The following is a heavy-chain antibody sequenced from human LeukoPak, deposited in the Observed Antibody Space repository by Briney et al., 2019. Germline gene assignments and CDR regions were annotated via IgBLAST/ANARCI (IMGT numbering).Heavy chain of an antibody. CDR1: GFTFDDYG. CDR2: INWNGGST. V-gene: IGHV3-20*04. CDR3: ARVAGHYDSSGYYCFDY. J-gene: IGHJ4*02. D-gene: IGHD3-22*01. Sequence: GGSLRLSCAASGFTFDDYGMSWVRQAPGKGLEWVSGINWNGGSTGYADSVKGRFTISRDNAKNSLYLQMNSLRAEDTALYYCARVAGHYDSSGYYCFDYWGQGTLVTVSS.